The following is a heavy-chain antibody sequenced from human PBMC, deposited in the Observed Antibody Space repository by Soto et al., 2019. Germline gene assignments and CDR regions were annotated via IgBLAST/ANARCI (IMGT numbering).Heavy chain of an antibody. Sequence: SVKVSCKASGGTFSSYAISWVRQAPGQGLEWMGGIIPIFGAANYAQKFQGRVTITADKSTSTAYMELSSLRSEDTAVYYCAREQQLVSYYYGMDVWGQGATVTVSS. CDR1: GGTFSSYA. CDR3: AREQQLVSYYYGMDV. V-gene: IGHV1-69*06. D-gene: IGHD6-6*01. J-gene: IGHJ6*02. CDR2: IIPIFGAA.